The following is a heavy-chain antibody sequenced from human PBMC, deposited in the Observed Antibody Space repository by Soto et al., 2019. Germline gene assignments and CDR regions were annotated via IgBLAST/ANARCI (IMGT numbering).Heavy chain of an antibody. J-gene: IGHJ4*02. Sequence: QVQLVESGGGVVQPGRSLRLSCAASGFTFSSYGMHWVRQAPGKGLEWVAVIWYDGSNKYYADSVKGRFTISRDNSKNAQYLQMISLRAEDTAVYYGARVWGIAAAGFDYWGQGTQVTVSS. V-gene: IGHV3-33*01. CDR3: ARVWGIAAAGFDY. D-gene: IGHD6-13*01. CDR2: IWYDGSNK. CDR1: GFTFSSYG.